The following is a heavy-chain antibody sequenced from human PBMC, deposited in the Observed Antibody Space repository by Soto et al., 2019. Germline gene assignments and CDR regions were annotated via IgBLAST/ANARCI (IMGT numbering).Heavy chain of an antibody. CDR1: GGSISSYY. CDR2: IYYSGST. CDR3: ARDTYFYGMDV. V-gene: IGHV4-59*01. J-gene: IGHJ6*02. Sequence: SETLSLTCTVSGGSISSYYLSWIRQPPGKGLEWIGYIYYSGSTNYNPSLKSRVTISVDTSKNQFSLKLSSVTAADTAVYYCARDTYFYGMDVWGQGTTVTVSS. D-gene: IGHD3-9*01.